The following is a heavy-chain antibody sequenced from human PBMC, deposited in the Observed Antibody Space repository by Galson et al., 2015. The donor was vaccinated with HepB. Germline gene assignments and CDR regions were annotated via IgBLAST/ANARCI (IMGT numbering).Heavy chain of an antibody. V-gene: IGHV1-69*04. CDR3: ARDNRNYYDDSGRNASDI. D-gene: IGHD3-22*01. Sequence: SVKVSCKASGGTFSSYAISWVRQAPGRGLEWMGRIIPILGVASYAQMFEDRVTITADKSSTTAFMDLSTLTSEDTAMYYCARDNRNYYDDSGRNASDIWGQGTMVTVSS. CDR2: IIPILGVA. J-gene: IGHJ3*02. CDR1: GGTFSSYA.